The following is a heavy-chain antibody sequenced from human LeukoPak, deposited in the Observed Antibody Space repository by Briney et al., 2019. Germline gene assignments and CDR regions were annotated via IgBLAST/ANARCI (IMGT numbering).Heavy chain of an antibody. CDR3: ARAKDYDILTGLLGDWFDP. Sequence: SETLSLTCAVYGGSFSGYYWSWIRQPPGKGLEWIGEINHSGSTNYNPSLKSRVTISVDTSKNQFSLKLSSVTAADTAVYYCARAKDYDILTGLLGDWFDPWGQGTLVTVSS. J-gene: IGHJ5*02. CDR2: INHSGST. V-gene: IGHV4-34*01. CDR1: GGSFSGYY. D-gene: IGHD3-9*01.